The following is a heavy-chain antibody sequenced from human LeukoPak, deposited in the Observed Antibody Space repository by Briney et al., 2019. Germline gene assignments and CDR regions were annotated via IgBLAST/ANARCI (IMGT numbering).Heavy chain of an antibody. D-gene: IGHD2-2*01. Sequence: ASVKVSCKASGYTFTSYDINWVRQATGQGLEWMGWMNPNSGNTGYAQKFQGRVTMTRNTSISTAYMELSSLRSEDTAVYYCARPGEGCSSTSCYTHGFDYWGQGTLVTVSS. CDR1: GYTFTSYD. J-gene: IGHJ4*02. V-gene: IGHV1-8*01. CDR2: MNPNSGNT. CDR3: ARPGEGCSSTSCYTHGFDY.